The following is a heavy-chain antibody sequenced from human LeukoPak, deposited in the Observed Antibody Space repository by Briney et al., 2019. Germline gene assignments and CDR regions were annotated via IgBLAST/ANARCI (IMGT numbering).Heavy chain of an antibody. J-gene: IGHJ3*02. CDR2: TYYRSNWHN. Sequence: SQTLSLTFAISGDSVSNNSAAWNWLRQSPSRGLEWLGRTYYRSNWHNDYAVSVKSRITINSDTSKNQFSLQLNSVTPEDTAVYYCARGSAFDMRGQGTMVTVSS. CDR1: GDSVSNNSAA. CDR3: ARGSAFDM. V-gene: IGHV6-1*01.